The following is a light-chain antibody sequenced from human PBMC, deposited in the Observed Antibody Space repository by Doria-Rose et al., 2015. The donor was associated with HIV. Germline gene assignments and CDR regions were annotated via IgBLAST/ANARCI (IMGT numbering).Light chain of an antibody. CDR1: QTISSY. Sequence: DIQVTQSPSSLSASVGDRVTITCRASQTISSYLNWYQQKPGKAPKLLIYAASSLQSGVPSRFSGSGSGIDFTLTISSLQPEDFATYYCQQSYSTPQTFGRGTKVEIK. V-gene: IGKV1-39*01. CDR3: QQSYSTPQT. CDR2: AAS. J-gene: IGKJ1*01.